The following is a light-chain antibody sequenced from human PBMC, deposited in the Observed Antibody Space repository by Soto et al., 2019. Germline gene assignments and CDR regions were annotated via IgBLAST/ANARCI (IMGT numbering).Light chain of an antibody. CDR1: QSISSW. CDR3: QQYNTYPWT. V-gene: IGKV1-5*01. Sequence: DIQVTQSPSTLSASVGDRVTFTCRASQSISSWLAWYQQKPGRAPKLLIYDASTLESGVPLRFSGSGSGTEFTLTISRLQPDDFATYYCQQYNTYPWTFGQGTKVEIK. J-gene: IGKJ1*01. CDR2: DAS.